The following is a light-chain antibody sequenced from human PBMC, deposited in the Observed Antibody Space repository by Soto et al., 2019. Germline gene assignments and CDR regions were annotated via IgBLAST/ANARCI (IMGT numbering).Light chain of an antibody. J-gene: IGKJ1*01. CDR1: QTISTY. V-gene: IGKV1-39*01. CDR2: SAS. CDR3: QQSFSTPLT. Sequence: DIQMTQFPSSLSASVGDRVTRTCRASQTISTYLNWYQQQSGKAPKLLIYSASTLQSGVPSRFSGSGSGTDFTLTISNLQPEDFATYHCQQSFSTPLTCGQGTKGDIK.